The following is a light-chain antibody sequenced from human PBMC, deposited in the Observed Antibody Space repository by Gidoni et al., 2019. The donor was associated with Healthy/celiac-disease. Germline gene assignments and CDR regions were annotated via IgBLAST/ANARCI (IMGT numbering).Light chain of an antibody. Sequence: DIVMTQSPDSLAVSLGARATINCKSSQSVFYSSNNKNYLAWYQQKPGQPPKLLISWAPTRESGVPDRFSGSGSGTDFTLTISSLQAEDVAVYYCQQYYSTPYTFGQGTKLEIK. CDR3: QQYYSTPYT. V-gene: IGKV4-1*01. CDR2: WAP. CDR1: QSVFYSSNNKNY. J-gene: IGKJ2*01.